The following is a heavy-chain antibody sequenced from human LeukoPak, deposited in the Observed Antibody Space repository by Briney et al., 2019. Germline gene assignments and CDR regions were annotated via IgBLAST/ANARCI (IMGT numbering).Heavy chain of an antibody. J-gene: IGHJ3*02. V-gene: IGHV3-23*01. Sequence: GGSLRLSCAASGFTFSSYGMSWVRQAPGKGLEWVSAISGSGGSTYYADSVKGRFTISRDNAKNTLYLQMNSLRAEDTAVYYCTRRGAASDAFDIWGQGTMVTVSS. CDR3: TRRGAASDAFDI. D-gene: IGHD3-16*01. CDR1: GFTFSSYG. CDR2: ISGSGGST.